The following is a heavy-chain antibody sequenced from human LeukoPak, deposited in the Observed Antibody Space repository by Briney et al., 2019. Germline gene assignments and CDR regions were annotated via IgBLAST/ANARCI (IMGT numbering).Heavy chain of an antibody. CDR1: GFTFSSYA. CDR3: ARDGARHTFGELLY. J-gene: IGHJ4*02. CDR2: ISYDGSNK. D-gene: IGHD3-10*01. Sequence: PGGSLRLSCAASGFTFSSYAMHWVRQAPGKGLEWVAVISYDGSNKYYADSVKGRFTISRDNSKNTLYLQMNSLRAEDTAVYYCARDGARHTFGELLYWGQGTLVTVSS. V-gene: IGHV3-30-3*01.